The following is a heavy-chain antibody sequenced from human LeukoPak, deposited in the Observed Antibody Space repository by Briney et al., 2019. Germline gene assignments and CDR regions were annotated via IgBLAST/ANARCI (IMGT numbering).Heavy chain of an antibody. Sequence: ASVKVSCKASGYTFTSYGISWVRQAPGQGLEWMGWISAYNGNTNYAQKLQGRVTMTTDTSTSTAYMELRSLRSDDTAVYYCARLQSGWYYFDFWGQGSLVTVSS. J-gene: IGHJ4*02. CDR1: GYTFTSYG. V-gene: IGHV1-18*01. CDR3: ARLQSGWYYFDF. D-gene: IGHD6-19*01. CDR2: ISAYNGNT.